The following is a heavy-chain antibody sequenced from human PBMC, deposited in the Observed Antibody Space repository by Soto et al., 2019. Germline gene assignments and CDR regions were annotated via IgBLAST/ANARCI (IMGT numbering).Heavy chain of an antibody. Sequence: GVLRLSCAVSGFTFSSFWMHWVRQAPGEGLVWVSRINTDGSSTSYADSVKGRFTISRDNAKNTLYLQMNSLRVEDTAMYYCAKRGVDTFGLSFWGQGTLDPVSS. V-gene: IGHV3-74*01. CDR2: INTDGSST. D-gene: IGHD3-10*01. CDR1: GFTFSSFW. J-gene: IGHJ4*02. CDR3: AKRGVDTFGLSF.